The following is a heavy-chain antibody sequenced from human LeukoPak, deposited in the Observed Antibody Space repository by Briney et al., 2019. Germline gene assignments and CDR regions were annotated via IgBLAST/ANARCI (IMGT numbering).Heavy chain of an antibody. J-gene: IGHJ3*02. CDR3: ARAYGSGSYYPDAFDI. CDR1: GYTFTSYD. D-gene: IGHD3-10*01. Sequence: PAASVKVSCKASGYTFTSYDINWVRQAPGQGLEWMGWINPNSGGTNYAQKFQGRVTMTRDTSISTAYMELSRLRSDDTAVYYCARAYGSGSYYPDAFDIWGQGTMVTVSS. V-gene: IGHV1-2*02. CDR2: INPNSGGT.